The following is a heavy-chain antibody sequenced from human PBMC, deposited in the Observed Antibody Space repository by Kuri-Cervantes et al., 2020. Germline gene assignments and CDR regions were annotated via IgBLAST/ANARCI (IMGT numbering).Heavy chain of an antibody. D-gene: IGHD6-13*01. CDR3: AREYRMLAAAGTSWFDP. CDR2: ISSSGSTI. Sequence: GGSLRLSCAASGFTFSSYSMNWVRQAPGKGLEWVSYISSSGSTIYYADSVKGRFTISRDNAKNSLHLQMNRLRDEDTAVYYCAREYRMLAAAGTSWFDPWGQGTLVTVSS. V-gene: IGHV3-48*02. CDR1: GFTFSSYS. J-gene: IGHJ5*02.